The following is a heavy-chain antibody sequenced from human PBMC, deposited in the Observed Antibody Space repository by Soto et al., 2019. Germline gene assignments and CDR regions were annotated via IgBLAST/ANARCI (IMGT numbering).Heavy chain of an antibody. Sequence: GGSLRLSCAASGFTFSSYSMNWVRQAPGKGLEWVSSISSSSSYIYYADSVKGRFTISRDNAKNSLYLQMNSLRAEDTAVYYCARDLAPITMIVVVISGGLDAYGMDVWGQGTTVTVSS. CDR1: GFTFSSYS. J-gene: IGHJ6*02. V-gene: IGHV3-21*01. CDR3: ARDLAPITMIVVVISGGLDAYGMDV. CDR2: ISSSSSYI. D-gene: IGHD3-22*01.